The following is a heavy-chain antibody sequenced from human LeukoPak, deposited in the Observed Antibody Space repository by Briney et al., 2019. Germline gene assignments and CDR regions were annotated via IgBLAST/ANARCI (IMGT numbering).Heavy chain of an antibody. CDR3: ASGSEWSDDYYYMDV. CDR1: GGSISSSSYY. J-gene: IGHJ6*03. V-gene: IGHV4-39*07. D-gene: IGHD3-3*01. Sequence: SETLSLTCTVSGGSISSSSYYWGWIRQPPGKGLEWIGSIYYSGSTYYNPSLKSRVTISVDTSKNQFSLKLSSVTAADTAVYYCASGSEWSDDYYYMDVWGKGTTVTVSS. CDR2: IYYSGST.